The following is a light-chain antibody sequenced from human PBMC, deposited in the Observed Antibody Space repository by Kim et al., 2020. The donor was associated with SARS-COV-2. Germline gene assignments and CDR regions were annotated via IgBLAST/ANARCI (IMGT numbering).Light chain of an antibody. CDR1: SGSVSTSYY. CDR2: STN. V-gene: IGLV8-61*01. CDR3: VLYMGSGISV. J-gene: IGLJ3*02. Sequence: GGTVALTCGLSSGSVSTSYYPSWYQQTPGQAPRTLIYSTNTRSSVVPDRFSGSILGNKAALTITGAQADDESDYYCVLYMGSGISVFGGGTKVTVL.